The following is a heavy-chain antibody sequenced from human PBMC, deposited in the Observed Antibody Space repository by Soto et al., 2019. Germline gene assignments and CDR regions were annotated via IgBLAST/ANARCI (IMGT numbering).Heavy chain of an antibody. CDR1: GFSFSTFS. D-gene: IGHD5-18*01. V-gene: IGHV3-23*01. Sequence: GGSLRLSCAASGFSFSTFSMALVRQPPGKGLQWVSAISPSASDTLYADSVKGRFTISRDNSQNTLFLQMTSLRADDTAVYYCAKGGYTFAYEWGQGA. J-gene: IGHJ4*02. CDR3: AKGGYTFAYE. CDR2: ISPSASDT.